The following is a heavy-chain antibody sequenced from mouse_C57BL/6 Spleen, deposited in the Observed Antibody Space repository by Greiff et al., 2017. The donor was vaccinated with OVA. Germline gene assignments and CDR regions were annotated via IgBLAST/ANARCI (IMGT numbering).Heavy chain of an antibody. Sequence: VQLQQSGAELARPGASVKLSCKASGYTFTSYGISWVKQRTGQGLEWIGEIYPRSGNTYYNEKFKGKATLTADKSSSTAYMELRSLTSEDSAVYVCAGRDYDGAAWFAYWGQGTLVTVSA. D-gene: IGHD2-4*01. CDR3: AGRDYDGAAWFAY. J-gene: IGHJ3*01. CDR1: GYTFTSYG. V-gene: IGHV1-81*01. CDR2: IYPRSGNT.